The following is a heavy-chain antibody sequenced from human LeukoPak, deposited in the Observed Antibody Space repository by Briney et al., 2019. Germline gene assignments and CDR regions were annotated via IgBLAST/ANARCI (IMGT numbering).Heavy chain of an antibody. CDR1: GYTFIGYY. D-gene: IGHD3-16*01. V-gene: IGHV1-2*02. J-gene: IGHJ4*02. Sequence: GASVKVSCKASGYTFIGYYMHWVRQAPGQRLEWMGWIKPNSGFTNYAQKFQGKVTITRDTSISTAHMELSRLRSDDTAVYSCARGIMINQIWPAFDYWGQGTLVTVSP. CDR3: ARGIMINQIWPAFDY. CDR2: IKPNSGFT.